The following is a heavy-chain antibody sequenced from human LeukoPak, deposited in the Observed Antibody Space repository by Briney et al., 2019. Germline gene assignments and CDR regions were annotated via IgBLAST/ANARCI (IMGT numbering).Heavy chain of an antibody. CDR2: INPSGGST. CDR3: ARVGSFTVAVGFDP. Sequence: GASVKVSCKASGSTFTSYYMPWVRQAPGHELEWLGIINPSGGSTSYAQKFQGRVTMTRDTSTSTVYMELSSLRSEDTAVYYCARVGSFTVAVGFDPWGQGTLVTVSS. J-gene: IGHJ5*02. D-gene: IGHD6-19*01. CDR1: GSTFTSYY. V-gene: IGHV1-46*01.